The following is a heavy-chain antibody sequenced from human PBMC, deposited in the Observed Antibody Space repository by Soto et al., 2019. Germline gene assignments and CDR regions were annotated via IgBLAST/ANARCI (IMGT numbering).Heavy chain of an antibody. CDR3: ARSTPGNPFDI. Sequence: EVQLVESGGGLVKPGGSLRVSCAASGFSFTSYTMNWVRQAPGKGLEWVASISAGGRSIYYADSLKGRSTVSRDNAKSSLYLQMNSLRAVFMIVQRCARSTPGNPFDIWGQGTMVTVSS. CDR2: ISAGGRSI. J-gene: IGHJ3*02. CDR1: GFSFTSYT. D-gene: IGHD3-10*01. V-gene: IGHV3-21*01.